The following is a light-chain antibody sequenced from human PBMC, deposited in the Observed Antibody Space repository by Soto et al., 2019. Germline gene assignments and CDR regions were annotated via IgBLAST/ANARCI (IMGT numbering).Light chain of an antibody. V-gene: IGKV3-20*01. CDR3: QQYGSSSWT. J-gene: IGKJ1*01. Sequence: EIVLTQSPGTLSLSPGERATLSCRASQSVRSTSLVWYQQKPGQAPRLLIYGASSRATGIPDRFSGSESGTDFTLTISRLEPEDSAVYYCQQYGSSSWTFGQGTRVEIK. CDR2: GAS. CDR1: QSVRSTS.